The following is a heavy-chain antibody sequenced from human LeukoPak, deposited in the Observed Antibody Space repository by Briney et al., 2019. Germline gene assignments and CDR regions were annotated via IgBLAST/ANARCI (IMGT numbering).Heavy chain of an antibody. D-gene: IGHD2-2*01. Sequence: GRSLRLSCAASGFTFSSYAMHWVRQAPGKGLEWVSVISNVGGSKHYADSVKGRFTISRDNSKNTLLLQMNSLRPEDTAVYYCARDLSTGPADYCFDSWGQGTLVTVSS. CDR2: ISNVGGSK. J-gene: IGHJ4*02. CDR1: GFTFSSYA. V-gene: IGHV3-30-3*01. CDR3: ARDLSTGPADYCFDS.